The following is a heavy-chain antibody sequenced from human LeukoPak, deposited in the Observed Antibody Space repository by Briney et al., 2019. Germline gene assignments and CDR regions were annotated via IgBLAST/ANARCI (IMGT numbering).Heavy chain of an antibody. D-gene: IGHD3-22*01. Sequence: MPSETLSLTCTVSGGSISSSNWWSWVRQPPGKGLEWIGEIYHSGTTNYNPSLKSRVTISVDKSKGQLFLKLSSVTAADTAVYYCVKYDSSGYYLAYWGQGTLVTVSS. V-gene: IGHV4-4*02. CDR3: VKYDSSGYYLAY. J-gene: IGHJ4*02. CDR2: IYHSGTT. CDR1: GGSISSSNW.